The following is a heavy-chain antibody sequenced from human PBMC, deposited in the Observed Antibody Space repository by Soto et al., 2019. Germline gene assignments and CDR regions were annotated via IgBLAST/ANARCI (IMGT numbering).Heavy chain of an antibody. J-gene: IGHJ4*02. D-gene: IGHD2-21*01. Sequence: SETLSLTCTVSGGSISSSNWWGWVRQPPGKGLEWIGEIYHSGSTNYYASFKSRVSMSVDKSKNQFSLKLNSVTAADTAVYYCARDVGKFLGDSAAGNFDSWGPGTLAPVYS. CDR1: GGSISSSNW. CDR2: IYHSGST. CDR3: ARDVGKFLGDSAAGNFDS. V-gene: IGHV4-4*02.